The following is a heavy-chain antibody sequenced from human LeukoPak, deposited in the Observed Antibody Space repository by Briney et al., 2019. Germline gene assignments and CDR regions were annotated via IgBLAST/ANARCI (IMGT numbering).Heavy chain of an antibody. V-gene: IGHV4-30-4*08. CDR1: GGSISSGDYY. CDR3: ARAWHERYCSSTSCYTAFEDY. Sequence: SETLSLTCNVSGGSISSGDYYWSWIRQPPGKGLEWIGYIYYSGSTYYNPSLKSRVTISVDTSKNQFSLKLSSVTAADTAVYYCARAWHERYCSSTSCYTAFEDYWGQGTLVTVSS. J-gene: IGHJ4*02. D-gene: IGHD2-2*02. CDR2: IYYSGST.